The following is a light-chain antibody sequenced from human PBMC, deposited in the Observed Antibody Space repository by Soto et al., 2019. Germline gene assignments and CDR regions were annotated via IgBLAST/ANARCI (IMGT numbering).Light chain of an antibody. CDR1: QSLAYSAGNTY. CDR3: MQGTHWPPYT. V-gene: IGKV2-30*01. Sequence: DVVMTQSPLSLPVTLGQPASISCRASQSLAYSAGNTYLNWFQQRPGQSPRRLIYKVSNRDSGVPDRFSCGGSCTDFTLKISRGEAEDVGVEYCMQGTHWPPYTFGQGTKLEIK. J-gene: IGKJ2*01. CDR2: KVS.